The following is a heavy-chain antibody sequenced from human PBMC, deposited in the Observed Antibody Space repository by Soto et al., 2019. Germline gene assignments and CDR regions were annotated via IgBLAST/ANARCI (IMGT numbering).Heavy chain of an antibody. Sequence: QLVESGGRVVQPGRSLRLTCVASGFTFSNYGMHWVRQAPGKGLEWVAVIWFDGSNKYYGDSVKGRFTISRDNSKNTLYLQLNNLRAEDTAVYYCAREGRGNYYYGMDVWGQGTTVTVSS. J-gene: IGHJ6*02. CDR1: GFTFSNYG. CDR2: IWFDGSNK. CDR3: AREGRGNYYYGMDV. V-gene: IGHV3-33*01.